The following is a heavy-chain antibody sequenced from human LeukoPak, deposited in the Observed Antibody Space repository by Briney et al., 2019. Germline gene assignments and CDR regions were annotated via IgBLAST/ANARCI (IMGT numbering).Heavy chain of an antibody. CDR2: IYYSGST. CDR1: GGSISSSSYY. V-gene: IGHV4-39*07. CDR3: ARRFEGLDY. D-gene: IGHD3-16*01. J-gene: IGHJ4*02. Sequence: SETLSLTCTVSGGSISSSSYYWGWIRQPPGKGLEWIGSIYYSGSTNYNPSLKSRVTISVDTSKNQFSLKLSSVTAADTAVYYCARRFEGLDYWGQGTLVTVSS.